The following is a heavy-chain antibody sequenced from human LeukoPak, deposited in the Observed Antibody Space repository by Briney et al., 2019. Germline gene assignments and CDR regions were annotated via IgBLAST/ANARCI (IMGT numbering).Heavy chain of an antibody. D-gene: IGHD1-1*01. Sequence: GGSLRLSCAVSGFTFSNFWVSWVRQAPGRGLEWVANIHPEGNEKYHVESVKGRFTISRDNAKDLLFLQMNGLRVEDTAVYYCARGDDFSGDHWGQGTLVTVSS. J-gene: IGHJ4*02. CDR2: IHPEGNEK. CDR1: GFTFSNFW. V-gene: IGHV3-7*04. CDR3: ARGDDFSGDH.